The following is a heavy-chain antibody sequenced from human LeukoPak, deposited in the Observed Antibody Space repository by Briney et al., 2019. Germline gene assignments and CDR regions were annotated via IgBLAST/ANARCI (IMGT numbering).Heavy chain of an antibody. Sequence: SETLSLTCAVYGGSFSGYYWSWIRQPPGKGLEWIGEINHSGSTNYNPSLKSRVTISVDTSKNQFSLKLSSVTAADTAVYYCAGVGAYSSSFSAFDYWGQGTLVTVSS. CDR3: AGVGAYSSSFSAFDY. J-gene: IGHJ4*02. CDR1: GGSFSGYY. CDR2: INHSGST. D-gene: IGHD6-6*01. V-gene: IGHV4-34*01.